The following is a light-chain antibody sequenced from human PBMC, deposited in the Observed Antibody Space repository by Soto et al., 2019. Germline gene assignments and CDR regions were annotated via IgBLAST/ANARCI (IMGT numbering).Light chain of an antibody. CDR3: QQYGSSPIA. J-gene: IGKJ5*01. CDR1: QSVTSSY. V-gene: IGKV3-20*01. CDR2: GAS. Sequence: EIVLTQSPGTLSLSPGERATLSCRASQSVTSSYLAWYQQKPGQAPRLLIYGASTRATGIPDRFSGSGLGTDFTLTISRLEPEDFAVYYCQQYGSSPIAFGQGTRLRL.